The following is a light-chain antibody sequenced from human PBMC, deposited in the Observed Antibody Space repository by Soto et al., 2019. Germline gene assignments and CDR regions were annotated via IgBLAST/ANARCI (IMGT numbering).Light chain of an antibody. CDR1: DIGSKS. J-gene: IGLJ2*01. CDR3: QVWDSSSNHVV. V-gene: IGLV3-21*02. CDR2: DDS. Sequence: GPGQTARITCGGDDIGSKSVHWYQQKPGQAPVLVVYDDSDRPSGIPERFSGSDSGNTATLTISTAEAGDEADYYCQVWDSSSNHVVFGGGTKLTVL.